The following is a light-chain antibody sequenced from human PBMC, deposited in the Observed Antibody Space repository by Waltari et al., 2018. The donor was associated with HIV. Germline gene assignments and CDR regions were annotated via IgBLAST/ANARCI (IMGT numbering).Light chain of an antibody. V-gene: IGLV1-47*01. CDR2: RNN. CDR1: TSHIGRNT. Sequence: QSVLTQPPSPSATPGQRVTISSSGITSHIGRNTVSWYQQLPGTAPKLLISRNNQRPSGVPDRFSGSKSCTSASLAISGLRSEDDADYYCAAWDDSLSGWVFGGGTKLTVL. CDR3: AAWDDSLSGWV. J-gene: IGLJ3*02.